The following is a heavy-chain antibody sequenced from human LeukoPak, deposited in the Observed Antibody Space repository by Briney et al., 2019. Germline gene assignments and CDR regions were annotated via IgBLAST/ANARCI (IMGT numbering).Heavy chain of an antibody. D-gene: IGHD6-19*01. V-gene: IGHV3-15*01. J-gene: IGHJ4*02. CDR3: TTASSGWFHY. Sequence: GGSLRLSCAASGFTVSNNYMSWVRQAPGKGLEWVGRIKSKTDGGTTDYAAPVKGRFTISRDDSKNTLYLQMNSLKTEDTAVYYCTTASSGWFHYWGQGTLVTVSS. CDR1: GFTVSNNY. CDR2: IKSKTDGGTT.